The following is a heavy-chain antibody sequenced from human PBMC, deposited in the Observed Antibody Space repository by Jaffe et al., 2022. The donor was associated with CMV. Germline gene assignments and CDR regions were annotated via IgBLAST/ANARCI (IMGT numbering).Heavy chain of an antibody. J-gene: IGHJ3*02. D-gene: IGHD3-16*01. V-gene: IGHV3-74*01. CDR2: INSDGSST. Sequence: EVQLVESGGGLVQPGGSLRLSCAASGFTFSSYWMHWVRQAPGKGLVWVSRINSDGSSTSYADSVKGRFTISRDNAKNTLYLQMNSLRAEDTAVYYCARGMITFGGVTRGVDAFDIWGQGTMVTVSS. CDR1: GFTFSSYW. CDR3: ARGMITFGGVTRGVDAFDI.